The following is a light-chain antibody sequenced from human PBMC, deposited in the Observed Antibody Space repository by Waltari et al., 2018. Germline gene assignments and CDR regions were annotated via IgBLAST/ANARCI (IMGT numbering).Light chain of an antibody. V-gene: IGLV4-69*01. CDR3: QTGGHGTWV. CDR2: FNRDGSH. J-gene: IGLJ3*02. Sequence: QLVLTQSPSASASLGASVKLTCTLSSAHSSKVIQCLPQQPEKCPRYLMKFNRDGSHSKGDKIPDRFSGSSSGTEHYLTSSSLQSEDEADYYCQTGGHGTWVFGGGTKLTVL. CDR1: SAHSSKV.